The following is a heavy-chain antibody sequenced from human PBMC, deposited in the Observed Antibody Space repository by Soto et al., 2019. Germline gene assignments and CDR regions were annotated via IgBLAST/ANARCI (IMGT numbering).Heavy chain of an antibody. D-gene: IGHD3-3*01. J-gene: IGHJ3*02. CDR3: ARDLAGVEWLLYAFDI. CDR1: GYTFTSYA. V-gene: IGHV7-4-1*02. Sequence: ASVKVSCKASGYTFTSYAMNWVRQAPGQGLEWMGWINTNTGNPTYAQGFTGRFVFSLDTSVSTAYLQISSLKAEDTAVYYCARDLAGVEWLLYAFDIWGQGTMVTVSS. CDR2: INTNTGNP.